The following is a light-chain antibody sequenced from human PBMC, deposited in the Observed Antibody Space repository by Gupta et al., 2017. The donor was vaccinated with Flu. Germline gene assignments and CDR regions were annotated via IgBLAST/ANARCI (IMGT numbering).Light chain of an antibody. V-gene: IGKV3-15*01. CDR1: QSVSSN. CDR2: GAS. CDR3: QQYNNWPPWT. J-gene: IGKJ1*01. Sequence: EIVMTQSPATLSVSPGERAPLSCRASQSVSSNLAWYQQKPGQDPRLLIYGASTRATGIPARFRGSGSGTEFTLTISSLQSEDFAVYYCQQYNNWPPWTFGQGTKVEIK.